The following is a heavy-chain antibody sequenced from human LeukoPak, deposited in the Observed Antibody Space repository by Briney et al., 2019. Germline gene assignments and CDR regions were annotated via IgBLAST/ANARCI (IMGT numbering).Heavy chain of an antibody. CDR2: ISSSGSTI. CDR1: GFTFSDYY. V-gene: IGHV3-11*01. CDR3: ARDRGYSYGTNYYYYGMDV. D-gene: IGHD5-18*01. J-gene: IGHJ6*02. Sequence: GGSLRLSCAASGFTFSDYYMSWIRQAPGKGLEWVSYISSSGSTIYYADSAKGRFTISRDNAKNSPYLQMNSLRAEDTAVYYCARDRGYSYGTNYYYYGMDVWGQGTTVTVSS.